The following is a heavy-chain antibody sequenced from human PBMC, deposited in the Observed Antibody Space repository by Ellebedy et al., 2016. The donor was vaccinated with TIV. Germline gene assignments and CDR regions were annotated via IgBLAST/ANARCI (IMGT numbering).Heavy chain of an antibody. CDR1: GFTFSSYA. CDR3: AKVFKVYGDYEFDY. CDR2: ISGSGGST. Sequence: GESLKISXAASGFTFSSYAMSWVRQAPGKGLEWVSAISGSGGSTYYADSVKGRFTISRDNSKNTLYLQMNSLRAEDTAVYYCAKVFKVYGDYEFDYWGQGTLVTVSS. V-gene: IGHV3-23*01. J-gene: IGHJ4*02. D-gene: IGHD4-17*01.